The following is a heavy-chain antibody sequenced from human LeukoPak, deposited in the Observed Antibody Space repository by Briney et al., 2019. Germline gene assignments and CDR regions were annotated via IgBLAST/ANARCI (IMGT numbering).Heavy chain of an antibody. V-gene: IGHV3-7*02. Sequence: GGSLRLSCAASGFTFNTFWMTWVRQAPGKGLEWVANVKEDGSATHYEGSVKGRFTISRDNAKNSLYLQVNSLRVEDTAVYYCARGARAGYWGQGTLVTVSS. J-gene: IGHJ4*02. CDR2: VKEDGSAT. CDR1: GFTFNTFW. D-gene: IGHD3-9*01. CDR3: ARGARAGY.